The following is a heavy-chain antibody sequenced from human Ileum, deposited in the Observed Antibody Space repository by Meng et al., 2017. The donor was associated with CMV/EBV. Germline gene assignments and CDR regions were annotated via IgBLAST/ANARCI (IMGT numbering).Heavy chain of an antibody. D-gene: IGHD3-10*01. CDR2: IHSSGNT. CDR3: ARAAARGVPVDF. V-gene: IGHV4-4*07. J-gene: IGHJ4*02. Sequence: QVRLQESGPGLVKPSETLSLTGTVFGASISRYYWTWIRQPAGKGLEFIGRIHSSGNTDYNPSLMSRVTMSIDTSKNQLSLNLNSVTAADTAVYYCARAAARGVPVDFWGQGMLVTVSS. CDR1: GASISRYY.